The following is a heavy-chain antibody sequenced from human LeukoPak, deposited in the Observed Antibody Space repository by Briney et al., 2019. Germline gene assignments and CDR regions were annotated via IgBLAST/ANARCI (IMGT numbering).Heavy chain of an antibody. Sequence: SVKVSCKSSGGSFSTYAVNWVRQAPGQGLEWMGRLIPVLGMSHYAPGFQGRVALTADRSTNTAYMELDRLTSDDTAVYFCARDRGGGFDLAFFDHWGQGTLVTVSS. CDR3: ARDRGGGFDLAFFDH. V-gene: IGHV1-69*04. CDR1: GGSFSTYA. J-gene: IGHJ4*02. CDR2: LIPVLGMS. D-gene: IGHD5-12*01.